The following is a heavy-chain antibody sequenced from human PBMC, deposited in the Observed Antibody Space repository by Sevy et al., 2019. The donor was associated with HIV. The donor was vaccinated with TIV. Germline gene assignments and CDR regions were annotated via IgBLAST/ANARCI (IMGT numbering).Heavy chain of an antibody. CDR2: ISGSGEST. V-gene: IGHV3-23*01. D-gene: IGHD2-2*01. J-gene: IGHJ6*02. CDR3: AKGGPTAARYFYYGMDV. Sequence: GGSLRLSCAASGFTFSSYAMSWVRQAPGKGLEWVSAISGSGESTYYADSVKGRSTNSRDNSKNTQYLQMNSLRAEDTAVYYCAKGGPTAARYFYYGMDVWGQGTTVTVSS. CDR1: GFTFSSYA.